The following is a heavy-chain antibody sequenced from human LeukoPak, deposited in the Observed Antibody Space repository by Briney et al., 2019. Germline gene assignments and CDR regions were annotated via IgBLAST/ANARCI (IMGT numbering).Heavy chain of an antibody. V-gene: IGHV3-30*18. CDR3: AKDRAWTATFDY. CDR2: ISYDGSNK. J-gene: IGHJ4*02. D-gene: IGHD3/OR15-3a*01. Sequence: GGSLRLSCAASGFTFSSYGMHWVRQAPGKGQEWVAVISYDGSNKYYADSVKGRFTISRDNSKNTLYLQMNSLRAEDTAVYYCAKDRAWTATFDYWGQGTLVTVSS. CDR1: GFTFSSYG.